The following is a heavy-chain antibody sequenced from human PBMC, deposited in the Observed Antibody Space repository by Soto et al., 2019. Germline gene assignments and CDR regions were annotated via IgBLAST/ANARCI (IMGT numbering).Heavy chain of an antibody. Sequence: PSETLSLTSTVSGASMSNYYGSWIRQPPGRGLEWIGFMHSSGSANYNSSLKGRATISVDTYNNQFSLILTSVSAADTAVYYCVRSGHTFGGGSWGQGTLVTASS. J-gene: IGHJ4*02. CDR2: MHSSGSA. CDR3: VRSGHTFGGGS. CDR1: GASMSNYY. D-gene: IGHD3-16*01. V-gene: IGHV4-59*01.